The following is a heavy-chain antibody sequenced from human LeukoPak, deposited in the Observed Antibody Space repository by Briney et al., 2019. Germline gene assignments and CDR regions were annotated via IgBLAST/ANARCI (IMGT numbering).Heavy chain of an antibody. CDR3: AIGNTGWELRSGYFDY. D-gene: IGHD1-26*01. Sequence: ASVKVSCTVSGYTLTELSMHWVRQAPGKGLEWMGGFDPEDGETIYAQKFQGRVTMTEDTSTDTAYMELSSLRSEDTAVYYCAIGNTGWELRSGYFDYWGQGALVTVSS. CDR2: FDPEDGET. J-gene: IGHJ4*02. V-gene: IGHV1-24*01. CDR1: GYTLTELS.